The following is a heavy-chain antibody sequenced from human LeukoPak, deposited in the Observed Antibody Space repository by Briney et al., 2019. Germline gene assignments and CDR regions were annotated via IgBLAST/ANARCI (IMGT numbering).Heavy chain of an antibody. CDR3: AKDTAAPGAFDI. CDR2: ISGSGGST. J-gene: IGHJ3*02. CDR1: GFTVSSNY. Sequence: PGGSLRLSCAASGFTVSSNYMSWVRQAPGKGLEWVSVISGSGGSTYYADSVKGRFAISRDNSKNTLYLQMNSLRAEDTAVYYCAKDTAAPGAFDIWGQGAMVTVSS. D-gene: IGHD6-25*01. V-gene: IGHV3-23*01.